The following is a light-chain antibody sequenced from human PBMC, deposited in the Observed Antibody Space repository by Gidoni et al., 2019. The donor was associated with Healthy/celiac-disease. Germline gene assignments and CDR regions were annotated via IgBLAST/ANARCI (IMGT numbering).Light chain of an antibody. Sequence: SCALHQPLSVSVALGQTARITCGGNNIGSKSVHWYQQKPGQAPVLVVYRDSNRPSGIPERFSGSNSGNTATLTISRAQAGDEADYYCQVWDSSSWVFGGGTKLTVL. CDR1: NIGSKS. CDR2: RDS. V-gene: IGLV3-9*01. J-gene: IGLJ3*02. CDR3: QVWDSSSWV.